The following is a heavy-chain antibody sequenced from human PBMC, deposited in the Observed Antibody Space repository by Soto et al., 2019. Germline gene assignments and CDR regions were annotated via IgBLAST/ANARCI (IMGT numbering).Heavy chain of an antibody. CDR1: GGSFSGYY. Sequence: QVQLQQWGAGLLKPSETLSLTCAVYGGSFSGYYWSWIRQPPGKGLEWIGEINHSGSTNYNPSLKSRVTTSVDTSKNQFSLKLSSVTAADTAVYYCARGEAARTKYYYYYYYMDVWGKGTTVTVSS. J-gene: IGHJ6*03. V-gene: IGHV4-34*01. CDR2: INHSGST. D-gene: IGHD6-6*01. CDR3: ARGEAARTKYYYYYYYMDV.